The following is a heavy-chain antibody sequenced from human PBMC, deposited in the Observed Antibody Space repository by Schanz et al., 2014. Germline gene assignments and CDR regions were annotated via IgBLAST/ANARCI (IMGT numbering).Heavy chain of an antibody. V-gene: IGHV1-18*01. CDR2: ISAYNGNT. CDR3: AGTYCSSTSCYTGYYYMDV. D-gene: IGHD2-2*02. J-gene: IGHJ6*03. Sequence: VQLEQSGAEVKKPGSSVKVSCKASGGTFSSFGINWVRQAPGQGLEWMGWISAYNGNTNYAQKLQGRVTMTTDTSTSTAYMELRSLRSDDTAVYYCAGTYCSSTSCYTGYYYMDVWGKGTTVTVSS. CDR1: GGTFSSFG.